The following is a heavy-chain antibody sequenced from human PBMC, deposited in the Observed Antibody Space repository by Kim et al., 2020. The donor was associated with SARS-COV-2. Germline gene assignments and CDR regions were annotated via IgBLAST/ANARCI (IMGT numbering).Heavy chain of an antibody. CDR1: GFTFKNYG. D-gene: IGHD1-26*01. Sequence: GGSLRLSCAAPGFTFKNYGIHWVRQFPGKGLEWVAFVSDDGRNKYYVDSVKGRFTISRDNTKNTLYLQMNSLRAEETAVYYCAIDHRSGSYGLGASDIWGQGTIVTLSP. CDR2: VSDDGRNK. V-gene: IGHV3-30*03. CDR3: AIDHRSGSYGLGASDI. J-gene: IGHJ3*02.